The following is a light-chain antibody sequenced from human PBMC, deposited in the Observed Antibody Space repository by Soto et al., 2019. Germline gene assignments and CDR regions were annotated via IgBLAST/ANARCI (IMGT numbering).Light chain of an antibody. CDR1: SFNIGRNT. CDR3: AAWDDNLNGVL. CDR2: NNY. J-gene: IGLJ2*01. V-gene: IGLV1-44*01. Sequence: QSVLTQHSSASGTPGQRVTISCSGNSFNIGRNTVNWYQQLPGTAPKLLIYNNYQRPSGVPDRFSASKSGTSASLAISGLQSDDEAEYHCAAWDDNLNGVLFRGGTKLTVL.